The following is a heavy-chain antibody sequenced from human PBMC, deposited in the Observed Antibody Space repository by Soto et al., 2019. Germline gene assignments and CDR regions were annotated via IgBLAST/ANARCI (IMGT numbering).Heavy chain of an antibody. Sequence: QLGGSLRLSCAASGFTFGSYAMNWVRQAPGKGLEWVSAISGSGDNTYDADSVKGRFTISRDNSKNTLYLQMNSLRAEDTAVYYCAKEVRITMARGPYSMDVWGQGTTVTVSS. V-gene: IGHV3-23*01. CDR1: GFTFGSYA. D-gene: IGHD3-10*01. CDR3: AKEVRITMARGPYSMDV. J-gene: IGHJ6*02. CDR2: ISGSGDNT.